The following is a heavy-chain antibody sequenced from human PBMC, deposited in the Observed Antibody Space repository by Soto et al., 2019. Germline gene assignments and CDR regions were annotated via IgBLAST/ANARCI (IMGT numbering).Heavy chain of an antibody. CDR3: ARQPRIAARLDY. Sequence: PSETLSLTCTVSGGSISSYYWSWIRQPPGKGLEWIGYIYYSGSTNYNPSLKSRVTISVDTSKNQFSLKLSSVTAADTAVYYCARQPRIAARLDYWGQGTLVTVSS. CDR1: GGSISSYY. J-gene: IGHJ4*02. D-gene: IGHD6-6*01. V-gene: IGHV4-59*08. CDR2: IYYSGST.